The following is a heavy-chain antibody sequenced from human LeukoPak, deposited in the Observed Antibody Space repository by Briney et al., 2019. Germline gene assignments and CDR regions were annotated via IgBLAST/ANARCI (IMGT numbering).Heavy chain of an antibody. CDR2: NFFHDGTT. V-gene: IGHV1-46*02. CDR1: GYSFNSHH. CDR3: ARGSGDSSGYDFPKPYSY. Sequence: ASVKVSCKPSGYSFNSHHVHWVRQAPGQGLEWMGINFFHDGTTSNTQKFPGRLTMTRDASTSTVYMELSSLRSEDTAVYYCARGSGDSSGYDFPKPYSYWGQGTLVTVSS. D-gene: IGHD5-12*01. J-gene: IGHJ4*02.